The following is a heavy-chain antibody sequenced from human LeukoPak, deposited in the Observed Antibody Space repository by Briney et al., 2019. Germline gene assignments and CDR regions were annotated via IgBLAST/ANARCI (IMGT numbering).Heavy chain of an antibody. J-gene: IGHJ5*02. V-gene: IGHV2-70*11. CDR3: ARQSGSYGAVYGDWFDP. CDR1: GFSLSTSGMC. D-gene: IGHD1-26*01. Sequence: SGPALVKPTQTLTLTCTFSGFSLSTSGMCVSWIRQPPGKALEWLARIDWDDDKYYSTSLKTRLTISKDTSKNQVVLTMTNMDPVDTATYYCARQSGSYGAVYGDWFDPWGQETLVTVSS. CDR2: IDWDDDK.